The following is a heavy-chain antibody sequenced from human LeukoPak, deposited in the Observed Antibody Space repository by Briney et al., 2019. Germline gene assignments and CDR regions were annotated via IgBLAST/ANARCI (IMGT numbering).Heavy chain of an antibody. J-gene: IGHJ5*02. D-gene: IGHD6-19*01. CDR2: FDPEDGET. CDR1: GYTLTELS. Sequence: ASVTVSCKVSGYTLTELSMHWVRQAPGKGLAWMGGFDPEDGETIYAQKFQGRVTMTEDTSTDTAYMELSSLRSEDTAVYYCATDEAGGWFDPWGQGTLATVSS. CDR3: ATDEAGGWFDP. V-gene: IGHV1-24*01.